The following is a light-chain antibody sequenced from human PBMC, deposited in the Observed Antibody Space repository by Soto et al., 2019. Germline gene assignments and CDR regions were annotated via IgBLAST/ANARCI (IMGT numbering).Light chain of an antibody. CDR3: SSYTSSSTLV. CDR2: EGS. V-gene: IGLV2-14*02. CDR1: SNDLGSYNL. J-gene: IGLJ3*02. Sequence: QSALTQPASVSGSPGQSITISCTGTSNDLGSYNLVSWYQQHPGKAPKLMIYEGSKRPSGVSNRFSGSKSGNTASLTISGLQAEDEAAYYCSSYTSSSTLVFGGGTKLTVL.